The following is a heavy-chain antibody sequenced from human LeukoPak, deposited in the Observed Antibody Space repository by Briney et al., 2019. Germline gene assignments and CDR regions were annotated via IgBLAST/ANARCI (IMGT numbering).Heavy chain of an antibody. CDR1: GYTFTSYD. CDR2: MNPNSGNT. V-gene: IGHV1-8*03. CDR3: ARGRLSYCSGGSCYYGNDY. D-gene: IGHD2-15*01. J-gene: IGHJ4*02. Sequence: GASVKVSCKASGYTFTSYDINWVRQAPGQGLEWMGWMNPNSGNTGYAQKYQGRVTITRNTSISTAYMELSSLRSEDTAVYYCARGRLSYCSGGSCYYGNDYWGQGTLVTVSS.